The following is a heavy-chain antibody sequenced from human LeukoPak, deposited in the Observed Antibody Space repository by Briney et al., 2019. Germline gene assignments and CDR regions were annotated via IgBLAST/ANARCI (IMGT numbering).Heavy chain of an antibody. D-gene: IGHD6-19*01. J-gene: IGHJ6*03. CDR2: INPNSGGT. CDR3: ARDPVAGGYYYYMDV. Sequence: GASVKVSCKASGYTFTGYYMHWVRQAPGQGLEWMGWINPNSGGTNYAQKFQGRVTMTRDTSISTAYMELSRLRSDDTAVYYCARDPVAGGYYYYMDVWGRGTTVTVSS. V-gene: IGHV1-2*02. CDR1: GYTFTGYY.